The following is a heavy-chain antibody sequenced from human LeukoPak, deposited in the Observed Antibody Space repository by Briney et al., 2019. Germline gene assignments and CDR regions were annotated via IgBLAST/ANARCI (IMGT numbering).Heavy chain of an antibody. CDR3: ARTMGFWSGYYQGSFDY. J-gene: IGHJ4*02. CDR2: ISSSSSTI. Sequence: GGSLRLSCAASGFTFSSYSMNWVRQAPGKGLEWVSYISSSSSTIYYADSVKGRFTISRDNAKNSLYLQMNSLRAEETAVYYCARTMGFWSGYYQGSFDYWGQGTLVTVSS. D-gene: IGHD3-3*01. V-gene: IGHV3-48*01. CDR1: GFTFSSYS.